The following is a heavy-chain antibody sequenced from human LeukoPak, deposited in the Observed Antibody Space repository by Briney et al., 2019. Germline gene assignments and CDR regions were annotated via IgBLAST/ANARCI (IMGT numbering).Heavy chain of an antibody. D-gene: IGHD2/OR15-2a*01. Sequence: SETLSLTCAVSGGSISSSNWWSWVRQPPGKGLEWIGRIFHSGTTDYKTSLKGRVTISVDKSKNQFSLTLTSVTAADTAVYYCARLTPTTLSLYYYYMDVWGKGTTVTVSS. CDR3: ARLTPTTLSLYYYYMDV. V-gene: IGHV4-4*02. J-gene: IGHJ6*03. CDR1: GGSISSSNW. CDR2: IFHSGTT.